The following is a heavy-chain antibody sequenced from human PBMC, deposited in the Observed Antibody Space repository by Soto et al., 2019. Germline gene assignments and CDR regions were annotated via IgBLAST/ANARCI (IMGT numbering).Heavy chain of an antibody. CDR2: ISAYNGNT. CDR1: GYTFTSYG. D-gene: IGHD3-22*01. Sequence: ASVKVSCKASGYTFTSYGISWVRQAPGQGLEWMGWISAYNGNTNYAQKLQGRVTMTTDTSTSTAYMELRSLRSDDTAVYYCARRNDYYDSSGYYLKPSFDYWGQGTRVTVSS. V-gene: IGHV1-18*04. J-gene: IGHJ4*02. CDR3: ARRNDYYDSSGYYLKPSFDY.